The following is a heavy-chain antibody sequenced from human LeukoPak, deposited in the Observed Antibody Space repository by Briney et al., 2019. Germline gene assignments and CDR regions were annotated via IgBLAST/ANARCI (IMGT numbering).Heavy chain of an antibody. V-gene: IGHV1-69*04. J-gene: IGHJ6*02. CDR2: IIPILGIA. Sequence: SVKVSCKASGGTFSSYAISWVRQAPGQGLEWMGRIIPILGIATYAQKFQGRVTITADKSTSTAYMELSSLRSDDTAVYYCARGASSGMDVWGQGTTVTVSS. CDR1: GGTFSSYA. CDR3: ARGASSGMDV.